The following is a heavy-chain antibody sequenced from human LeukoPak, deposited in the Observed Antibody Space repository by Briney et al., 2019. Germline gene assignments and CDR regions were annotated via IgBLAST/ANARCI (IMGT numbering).Heavy chain of an antibody. CDR2: ISGSGAST. V-gene: IGHV3-23*01. CDR3: AEDVGKWESLHFFDY. D-gene: IGHD1-26*01. CDR1: GFTFSTNA. Sequence: GGSLRLSCLTSGFTFSTNAMSWVRQAPGKGLEWISGISGSGASTYYADSVTGRFTISRDNSRNTLYLQMNSLRGDDTAVYYCAEDVGKWESLHFFDYWGQGTLVTVSS. J-gene: IGHJ4*02.